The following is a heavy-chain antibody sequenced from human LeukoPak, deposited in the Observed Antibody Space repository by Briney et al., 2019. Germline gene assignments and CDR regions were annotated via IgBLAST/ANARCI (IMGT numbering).Heavy chain of an antibody. CDR3: ARGLPLWFGESHFDY. J-gene: IGHJ4*02. CDR2: ISSSSSTI. Sequence: GGSLRLSCAASGFTFSSYWMHWVRQAPGKGLEWVSSISSSSSTIYYADSVKGRFTISRDNAKNSLYLQMNSLRAEDTAVYYCARGLPLWFGESHFDYWGQGTLATVSS. CDR1: GFTFSSYW. V-gene: IGHV3-48*01. D-gene: IGHD3-10*01.